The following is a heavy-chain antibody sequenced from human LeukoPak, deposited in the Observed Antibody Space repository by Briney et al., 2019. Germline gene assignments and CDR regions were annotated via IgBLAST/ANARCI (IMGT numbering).Heavy chain of an antibody. J-gene: IGHJ6*03. CDR3: ARLPDVYQLVEKNYFMDV. CDR2: ISGYNGNT. V-gene: IGHV1-18*01. D-gene: IGHD2-2*01. CDR1: GYTFIIYA. Sequence: GASVKVSCKASGYTFIIYAISWVRQAPGQGLEWMGWISGYNGNTNYAQKVQGRVTMTQDTSTSTAYMELRSLRSDDTAVYYCARLPDVYQLVEKNYFMDVWGKGTTVTVSS.